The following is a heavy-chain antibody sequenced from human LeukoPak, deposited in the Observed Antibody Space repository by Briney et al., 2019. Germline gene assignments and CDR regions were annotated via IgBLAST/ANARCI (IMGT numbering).Heavy chain of an antibody. CDR2: ISSSGSTI. D-gene: IGHD1-1*01. V-gene: IGHV3-48*03. CDR3: ARVTDWNDGKHAFDI. J-gene: IGHJ3*02. CDR1: GFTFSSYE. Sequence: PGGSLRLSCAASGFTFSSYEMNWVRQAPGKGLEWVSYISSSGSTIYYADSVKGRFTISRDNAKNSLYLRMNSLRAEDTAVYYCARVTDWNDGKHAFDIWGQGTMVTVSS.